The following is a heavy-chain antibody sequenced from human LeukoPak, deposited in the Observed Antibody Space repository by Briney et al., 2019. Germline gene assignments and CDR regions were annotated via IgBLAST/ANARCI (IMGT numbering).Heavy chain of an antibody. CDR1: GFTFSSYW. V-gene: IGHV3-7*01. CDR3: ARDREDYYGSGTIDY. D-gene: IGHD3-10*01. J-gene: IGHJ4*02. CDR2: IKQDGSEK. Sequence: GGSLRLSCAASGFTFSSYWMSWVRQAPGKGLEWVANIKQDGSEKYYVDSVKGRLTISRDNAKNSLYLQMNSLRAEDTAVYYCARDREDYYGSGTIDYWGQGTLVTVSS.